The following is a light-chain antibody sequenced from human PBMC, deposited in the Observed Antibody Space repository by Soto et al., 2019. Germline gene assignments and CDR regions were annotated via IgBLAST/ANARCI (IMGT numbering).Light chain of an antibody. V-gene: IGKV4-1*01. CDR2: WAS. CDR1: QSVLYSSNNKNY. CDR3: QQYYSTPGT. J-gene: IGKJ1*01. Sequence: DIVMTQSPDSLAVSLGERATINCKSSQSVLYSSNNKNYLAWYQQKPGQPPKLLIYWASTRESGVPDRFSGSGSGTDFTLTISSLQAEDVAVYYCQQYYSTPGTFRQGTKVEIK.